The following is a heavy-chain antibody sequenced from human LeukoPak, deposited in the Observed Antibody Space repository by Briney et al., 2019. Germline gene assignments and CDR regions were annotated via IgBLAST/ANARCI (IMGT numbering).Heavy chain of an antibody. CDR2: INPNSGGT. CDR1: GYTFTGYY. CDR3: ARDPGSPVYFKGGYYYMDV. Sequence: ASVKVSCKASGYTFTGYYMHWVRQAPGQGLEWMGWINPNSGGTNYAQKFQGRVTMTRDTFISTAYMELSRLRSDDTAVYYCARDPGSPVYFKGGYYYMDVWGKGTTVTVSS. J-gene: IGHJ6*03. V-gene: IGHV1-2*02. D-gene: IGHD1-26*01.